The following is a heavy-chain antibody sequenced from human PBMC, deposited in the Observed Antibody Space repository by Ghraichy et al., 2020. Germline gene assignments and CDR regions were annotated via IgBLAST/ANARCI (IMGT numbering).Heavy chain of an antibody. CDR2: ISAYNGNT. Sequence: ASAKVSCKASGYTFTSYGISWVRQAPGQGLEWMGWISAYNGNTNYAQKLQGRVTMTTDTSTSTAYMELRSLRSDDTAVYYCARDLSHDRLVSIWGQGTMVTVSS. V-gene: IGHV1-18*01. CDR1: GYTFTSYG. D-gene: IGHD5/OR15-5a*01. CDR3: ARDLSHDRLVSI. J-gene: IGHJ3*02.